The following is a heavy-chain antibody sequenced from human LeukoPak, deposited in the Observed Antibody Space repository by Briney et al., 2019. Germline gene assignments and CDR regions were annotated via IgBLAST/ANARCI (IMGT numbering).Heavy chain of an antibody. V-gene: IGHV1-18*01. CDR1: GYTFTSYG. Sequence: ASVNVSCKASGYTFTSYGISWVRQAPGQGLEWMGWISAYNGNTNYAQKLQGRVTMTTDTSTSTAYMELRSLRSDDTAVYYCARDTSVVVTATYYYYYGMDVWGQGTTVTVSS. CDR2: ISAYNGNT. D-gene: IGHD2-21*02. CDR3: ARDTSVVVTATYYYYYGMDV. J-gene: IGHJ6*02.